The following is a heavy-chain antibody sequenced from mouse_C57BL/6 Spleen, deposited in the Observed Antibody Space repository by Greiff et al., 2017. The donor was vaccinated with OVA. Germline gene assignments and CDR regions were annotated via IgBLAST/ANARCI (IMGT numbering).Heavy chain of an antibody. CDR3: TTRFNYDYAMDY. J-gene: IGHJ4*01. D-gene: IGHD2-1*01. CDR1: GFNIKDYY. V-gene: IGHV14-1*01. CDR2: IDPEDGDT. Sequence: VQLKESGAELVRPGASVKLSCTASGFNIKDYYMHWVKQRPEQGLEWIGRIDPEDGDTEYAPKFQGKATMTADPSSNTAYLQLSSLTSEDTAVYYCTTRFNYDYAMDYWGQGTSVTVSS.